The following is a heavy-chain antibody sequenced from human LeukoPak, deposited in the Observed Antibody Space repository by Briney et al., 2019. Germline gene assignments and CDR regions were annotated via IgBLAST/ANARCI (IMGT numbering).Heavy chain of an antibody. D-gene: IGHD1-26*01. CDR3: AKVSAWAMVGATYFDY. CDR1: GFTFSSYE. Sequence: PGGSLRLSCAASGFTFSSYEMNWVPQAPGKGLEWVSYISSSGSTIYYADSVKGRFTISRDNATNSLYLQMNSLRAEDTAVYYCAKVSAWAMVGATYFDYWGQGALVTVSS. CDR2: ISSSGSTI. V-gene: IGHV3-48*03. J-gene: IGHJ4*02.